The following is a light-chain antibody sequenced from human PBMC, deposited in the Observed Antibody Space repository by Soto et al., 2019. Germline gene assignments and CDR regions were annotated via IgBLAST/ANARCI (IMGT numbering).Light chain of an antibody. CDR1: TSDVGRYNF. J-gene: IGLJ3*02. CDR3: TSCTTSGTWV. CDR2: EVT. Sequence: QSALTQPASVSGSPGQSITISCTGATSDVGRYNFVSWYQQHPGKAPKLIIYEVTNRPSGISTRFSGSKSGNTASLTISGLRAEDEAYFYCTSCTTSGTWVFGGGTKLTVL. V-gene: IGLV2-14*01.